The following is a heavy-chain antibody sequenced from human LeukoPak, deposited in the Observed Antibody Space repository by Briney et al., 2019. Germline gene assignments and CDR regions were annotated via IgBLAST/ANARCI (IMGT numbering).Heavy chain of an antibody. D-gene: IGHD2-21*01. V-gene: IGHV3-21*01. CDR1: GFTFSIYS. J-gene: IGHJ4*02. Sequence: GGSLRLSCAASGFTFSIYSMNWVRQAPGKGLEWVSSISGSGSYMYYADSLKGRFTISRDNAKKSLYLHVNSLRAEDTAVYYCARDIYGGHDYWGQGTLLTVSS. CDR3: ARDIYGGHDY. CDR2: ISGSGSYM.